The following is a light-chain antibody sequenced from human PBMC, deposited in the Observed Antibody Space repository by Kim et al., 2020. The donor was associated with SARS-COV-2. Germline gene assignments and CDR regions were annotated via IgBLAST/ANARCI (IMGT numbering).Light chain of an antibody. V-gene: IGKV3-20*01. CDR2: GAS. Sequence: SPVERATLSCRASQSVSSSYLAWYQQKPGQAPRLLIYGASSRATGIPDRFSGSGSGTDFTLTISRLEPEDFAVYYCQQYGSSPKYTFGQGTKLEI. CDR1: QSVSSSY. J-gene: IGKJ2*01. CDR3: QQYGSSPKYT.